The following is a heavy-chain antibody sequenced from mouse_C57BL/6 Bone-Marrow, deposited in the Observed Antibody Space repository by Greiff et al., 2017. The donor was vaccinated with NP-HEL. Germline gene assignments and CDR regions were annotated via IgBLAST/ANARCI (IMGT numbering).Heavy chain of an antibody. CDR1: GYTFTSYG. CDR2: IYPRSGNT. V-gene: IGHV1-81*01. D-gene: IGHD2-3*01. Sequence: VKLVESGAELARPGASVKLSCKASGYTFTSYGISWVKQRTGQGLEWIGEIYPRSGNTYYNEKFKGKATLTADKSSSTAYMELRSLTSEDSAVYFCARDDDGYPYWYFDVWGTGTTVTVSS. J-gene: IGHJ1*03. CDR3: ARDDDGYPYWYFDV.